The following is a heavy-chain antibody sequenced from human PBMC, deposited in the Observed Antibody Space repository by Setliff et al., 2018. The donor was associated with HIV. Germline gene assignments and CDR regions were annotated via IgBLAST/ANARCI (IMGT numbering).Heavy chain of an antibody. CDR3: TTDLPYGYHNDY. CDR2: VKSDRDGGTV. CDR1: GFTFNKAW. D-gene: IGHD2-2*01. Sequence: GGSLRLSCAASGFTFNKAWMNWVRQAPGKALEWVGRVKSDRDGGTVDYAAPVKGRFTISRDDSRDILYLQMNSLKTEDTAVYYCTTDLPYGYHNDYWGPGTLVTVSS. J-gene: IGHJ4*02. V-gene: IGHV3-15*07.